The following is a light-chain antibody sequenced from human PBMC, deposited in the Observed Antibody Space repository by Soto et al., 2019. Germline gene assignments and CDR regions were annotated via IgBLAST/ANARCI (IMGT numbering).Light chain of an antibody. J-gene: IGKJ5*01. CDR2: GAS. Sequence: EIVLTRSPGTLSLSPGERATLSCRASQSVSSSYLAWYQQKPGQAPRLLIYGASSRATGIPDRFSGSGSGTDFTLTISRLEPEDVAVYYCQQYGSALSITFGQGPRLEIK. V-gene: IGKV3-20*01. CDR3: QQYGSALSIT. CDR1: QSVSSSY.